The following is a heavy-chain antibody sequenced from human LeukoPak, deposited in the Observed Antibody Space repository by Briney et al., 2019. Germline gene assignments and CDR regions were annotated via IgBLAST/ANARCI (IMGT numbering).Heavy chain of an antibody. J-gene: IGHJ3*02. Sequence: SETLSHTCCVSCGPISRQIHQYVCIRQPPGKGLEWIGIIHYTGSTYYKPSLQSRVTISVDTSKNQFSLKLTSVTAADTAVYYCARLLSLGAFDIWGQGTMVTVSS. CDR1: CGPISRQIHQ. D-gene: IGHD3-16*01. CDR3: ARLLSLGAFDI. V-gene: IGHV4-39*01. CDR2: IHYTGST.